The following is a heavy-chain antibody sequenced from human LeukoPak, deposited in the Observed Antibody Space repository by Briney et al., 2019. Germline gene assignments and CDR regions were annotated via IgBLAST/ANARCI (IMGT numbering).Heavy chain of an antibody. D-gene: IGHD1-26*01. Sequence: PGGSLRLSCAASGFTFSSYSMNWVRQAPGKGLEWASSISSSSSYIYYADSVKGRFTISRDNAKNSLYLQMNSLRAEDTAVYYCARASYSGSPDDAFDIWGQGTMVTVSS. CDR3: ARASYSGSPDDAFDI. V-gene: IGHV3-21*01. J-gene: IGHJ3*02. CDR1: GFTFSSYS. CDR2: ISSSSSYI.